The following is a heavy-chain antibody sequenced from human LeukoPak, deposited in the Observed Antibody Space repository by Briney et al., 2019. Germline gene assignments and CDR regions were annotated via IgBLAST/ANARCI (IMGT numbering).Heavy chain of an antibody. J-gene: IGHJ4*02. Sequence: ASVKVSCKASGYTFTGYYIYWVRQAPGQGLEWMGWINSDSGGTNYAQKFQGRVTMTRDTSIGTASMELSRLRSDDTAMYYCATVTVGTTNDYWGQGTLVTVSP. CDR3: ATVTVGTTNDY. V-gene: IGHV1-2*02. CDR1: GYTFTGYY. D-gene: IGHD1-26*01. CDR2: INSDSGGT.